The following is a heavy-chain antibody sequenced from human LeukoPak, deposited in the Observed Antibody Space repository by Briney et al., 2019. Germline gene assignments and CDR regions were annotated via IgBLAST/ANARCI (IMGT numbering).Heavy chain of an antibody. CDR1: GGSISSGGYS. Sequence: SETLSLTCTVSGGSISSGGYSWSWLRQHPGKGLEWIGYIYYSGSTYYNPSLKSRVTISVDTSKNQFSLKLSSVTAADTAVYYCARGGTIFGVVSKFDDAFDIWGQGTMVTVSS. V-gene: IGHV4-31*03. J-gene: IGHJ3*02. CDR3: ARGGTIFGVVSKFDDAFDI. CDR2: IYYSGST. D-gene: IGHD3-3*01.